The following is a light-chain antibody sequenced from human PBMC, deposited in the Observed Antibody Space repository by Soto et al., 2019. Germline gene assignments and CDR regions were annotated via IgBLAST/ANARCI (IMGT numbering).Light chain of an antibody. V-gene: IGKV3-15*01. CDR1: QRVSSH. Sequence: ETVMTQSPVTLSVSPGDTATRSCRASQRVSSHLAWYQQKPGQAPRLLIYGASTRATGIPARFSGSGSGTEFTLTISSLQSEDFAVYYCQQYGSSPRTFGQGTRLEIK. CDR3: QQYGSSPRT. CDR2: GAS. J-gene: IGKJ5*01.